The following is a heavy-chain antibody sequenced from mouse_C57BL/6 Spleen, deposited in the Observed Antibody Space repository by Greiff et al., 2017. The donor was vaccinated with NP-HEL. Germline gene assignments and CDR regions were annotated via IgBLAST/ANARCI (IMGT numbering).Heavy chain of an antibody. V-gene: IGHV1-69*01. Sequence: VQLQQSGAELVMPGASVKLSCKASGYTFTSYWMHWVKQRPGQGLEWIGEIDPSDSYTNYNQKFKGKSTLTVDKSSSTAYMQLSSLTSEDSAVYYCARGSGGFAYWGQGTLVTVSA. D-gene: IGHD3-2*02. J-gene: IGHJ3*01. CDR1: GYTFTSYW. CDR2: IDPSDSYT. CDR3: ARGSGGFAY.